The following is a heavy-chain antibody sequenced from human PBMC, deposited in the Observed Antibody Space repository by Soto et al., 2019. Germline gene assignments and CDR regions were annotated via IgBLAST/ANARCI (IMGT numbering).Heavy chain of an antibody. CDR1: GFTFGTYE. J-gene: IGHJ6*02. CDR3: ARHPSLSSSSYLSYYYGMDV. CDR2: ISRSGSTI. Sequence: EVPLVESGGGLVQPGGSLRLSCAASGFTFGTYEMNWVRQAPGKGLEWVSYISRSGSTIYYADSVKGRFTISRDNAKNSLYLQLNSLRAEDTAVYYCARHPSLSSSSYLSYYYGMDVWGQGTTVTVSS. D-gene: IGHD6-6*01. V-gene: IGHV3-48*03.